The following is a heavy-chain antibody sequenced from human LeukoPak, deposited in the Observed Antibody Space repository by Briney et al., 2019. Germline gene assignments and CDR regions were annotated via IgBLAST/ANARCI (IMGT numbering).Heavy chain of an antibody. CDR1: GYTFNKYG. D-gene: IGHD1-26*01. J-gene: IGHJ6*02. Sequence: ASVKVSCKASGYTFNKYGISWVRQAPGQGPEWMGWINPNSGGTNYAQKFQGRVTMTRDTSISTAYMELTRLRSDDTAVYYCAREGQLVGPTPKVHYYGMDFWGQGTTVTVSS. CDR2: INPNSGGT. V-gene: IGHV1-2*02. CDR3: AREGQLVGPTPKVHYYGMDF.